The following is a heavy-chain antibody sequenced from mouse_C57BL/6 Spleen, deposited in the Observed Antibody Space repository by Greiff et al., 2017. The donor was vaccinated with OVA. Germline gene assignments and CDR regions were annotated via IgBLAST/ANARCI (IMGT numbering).Heavy chain of an antibody. V-gene: IGHV5-16*01. CDR1: GFTFSDYY. J-gene: IGHJ2*01. Sequence: EVQLVESEGGLVQPGSSMKLSCTASGFTFSDYYMAWVRQVPEKGLEWVANINYDGSSTYYLDSLKSRFIISIDNAKNILYLQMSSLKSEDTATYYCERVGVTTGYYFDYWGQGTTLTVSS. CDR2: INYDGSST. D-gene: IGHD2-12*01. CDR3: ERVGVTTGYYFDY.